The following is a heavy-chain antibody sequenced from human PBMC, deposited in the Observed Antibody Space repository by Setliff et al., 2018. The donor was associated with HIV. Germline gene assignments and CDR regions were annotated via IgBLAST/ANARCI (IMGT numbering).Heavy chain of an antibody. CDR1: GFTFNTYG. V-gene: IGHV3-33*01. Sequence: PGGSLRLSCAASGFTFNTYGMHWVRQAPGRGLEWVAVIWYGGTNIYYADSVKGRFTISRDNSKNTLYLQMNSLRAEDTAVYYCARLRPYNSALDYWGQGTLVTVS. CDR2: IWYGGTNI. CDR3: ARLRPYNSALDY. D-gene: IGHD3-10*01. J-gene: IGHJ4*02.